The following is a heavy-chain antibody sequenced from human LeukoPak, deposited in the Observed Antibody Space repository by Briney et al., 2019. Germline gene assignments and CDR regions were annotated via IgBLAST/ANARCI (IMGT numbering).Heavy chain of an antibody. J-gene: IGHJ3*01. CDR1: GFTFSNTW. CDR2: IKRMIDGGTT. Sequence: GGSLRLSCAASGFTFSNTWMNWVRQAPGKGLEWVGRIKRMIDGGTTDYAAPVKGRFTVSRDDSINTLYLQMNSLRAEDTAVYYCALLITFDAFDLWGQGTTVTVSS. V-gene: IGHV3-15*05. D-gene: IGHD1-14*01. CDR3: ALLITFDAFDL.